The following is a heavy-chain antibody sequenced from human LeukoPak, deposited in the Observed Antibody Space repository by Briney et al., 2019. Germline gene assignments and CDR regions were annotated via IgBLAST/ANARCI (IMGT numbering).Heavy chain of an antibody. CDR1: GFTLRSYW. Sequence: GGSLRLSCAASGFTLRSYWMHWVRQAPGKGPVWVSRINTDGSSTNYADSVKGRFTISRDNAKNMLYLQMSSLRAEDTAVYYCARDRDLEWFPYSGAFDIWGQGTMVTVSS. D-gene: IGHD3-3*01. V-gene: IGHV3-74*01. CDR2: INTDGSST. J-gene: IGHJ3*02. CDR3: ARDRDLEWFPYSGAFDI.